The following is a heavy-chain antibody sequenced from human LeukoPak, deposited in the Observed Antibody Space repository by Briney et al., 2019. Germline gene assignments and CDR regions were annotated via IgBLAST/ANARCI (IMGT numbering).Heavy chain of an antibody. V-gene: IGHV1-2*02. CDR2: INPDSGGT. D-gene: IGHD6-13*01. J-gene: IGHJ5*02. Sequence: ASVKVSCKASGYTFTSYGISWVRQAPGQGLEWMGWINPDSGGTNYAQKFRGRVTMTRDMSITTAYMELSRLTSDDTAFYYCATMASAGNWFDPWGQGTLVAVSS. CDR3: ATMASAGNWFDP. CDR1: GYTFTSYG.